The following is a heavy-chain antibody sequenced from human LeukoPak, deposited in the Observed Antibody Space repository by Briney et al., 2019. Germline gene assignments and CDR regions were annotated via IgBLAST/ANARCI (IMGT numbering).Heavy chain of an antibody. CDR2: IYTSGST. Sequence: SETLSLTCSVSDDSITMYYWTWIRQPAGKGLEWIGCIYTSGSTNYNPSLKSRVTISVDTSKNQFSLKLSSVTAADTAVYYCARDGSSWYLGWFDPWGQGTLVTVSS. CDR1: DDSITMYY. CDR3: ARDGSSWYLGWFDP. D-gene: IGHD6-13*01. J-gene: IGHJ5*02. V-gene: IGHV4-4*07.